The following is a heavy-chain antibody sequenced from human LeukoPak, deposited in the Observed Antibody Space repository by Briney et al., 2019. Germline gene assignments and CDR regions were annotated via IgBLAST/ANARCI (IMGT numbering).Heavy chain of an antibody. CDR3: AKASYYDILTGPYFDY. Sequence: SETLSLTCAVYGGSFSGYYWSWIRQPPGKGLEWIGEINHSGSTNYNPSLKSRVTISVDTSKNQFSLKLSSVTAEDTAVYYCAKASYYDILTGPYFDYWGQGTLVTVSS. D-gene: IGHD3-9*01. CDR1: GGSFSGYY. CDR2: INHSGST. V-gene: IGHV4-34*01. J-gene: IGHJ4*02.